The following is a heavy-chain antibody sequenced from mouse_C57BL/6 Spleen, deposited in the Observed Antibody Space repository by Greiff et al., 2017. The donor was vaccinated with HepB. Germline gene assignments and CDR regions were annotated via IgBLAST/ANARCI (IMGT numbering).Heavy chain of an antibody. J-gene: IGHJ4*01. CDR1: GYTFTSYW. Sequence: QVQLQQPGAELVKPGASVKLSCKASGYTFTSYWMQWVKQRPGQGLEWIGEIDPSDSYTNYNQKFKGKATLTVDTSSSPAYMQLSSLTSEDSAVYYCARWKEYYGSSYDYAMDYWGQGTSVTVSS. D-gene: IGHD1-1*01. V-gene: IGHV1-50*01. CDR2: IDPSDSYT. CDR3: ARWKEYYGSSYDYAMDY.